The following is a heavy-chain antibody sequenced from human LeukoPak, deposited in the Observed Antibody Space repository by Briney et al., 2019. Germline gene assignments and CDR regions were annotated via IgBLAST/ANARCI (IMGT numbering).Heavy chain of an antibody. V-gene: IGHV1-18*01. CDR3: ARGLWKTGYSGYDSPWFDP. Sequence: GASVKVSCKASGYTFTNYGISWVRQAPGQGLEWMGWISAYNGNTDYAQNLQGRVTMTTDTSTSTAYMELRSLRSDDTAVYYCARGLWKTGYSGYDSPWFDPWGQGTLVTVSS. D-gene: IGHD5-12*01. CDR1: GYTFTNYG. CDR2: ISAYNGNT. J-gene: IGHJ5*02.